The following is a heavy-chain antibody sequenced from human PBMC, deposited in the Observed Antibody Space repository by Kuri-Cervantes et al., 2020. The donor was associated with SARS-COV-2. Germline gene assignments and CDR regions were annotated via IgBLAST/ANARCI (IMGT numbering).Heavy chain of an antibody. CDR2: IYYSGST. V-gene: IGHV4-59*12. D-gene: IGHD2-2*02. Sequence: ESLKISCAASGFTFSNAWMSWVRQAPGKGLEWIGYIYYSGSTNYNPSLKSRVTISVDTSKNQFSLKLSSVTAADTAVYYCARGDVVVPAAILAYYYYGMDVWGQGTTVTVSS. J-gene: IGHJ6*02. CDR1: GFTFSNAW. CDR3: ARGDVVVPAAILAYYYYGMDV.